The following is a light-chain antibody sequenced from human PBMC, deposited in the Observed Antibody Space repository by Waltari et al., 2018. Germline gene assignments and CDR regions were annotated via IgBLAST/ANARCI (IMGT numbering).Light chain of an antibody. J-gene: IGLJ2*01. V-gene: IGLV2-14*03. Sequence: QSALTQPASVSGSPGQSITISCTGSSSDVGRHDSVFLYQDHPRQAPKFIIFDVNNRPYGVSGRFSASKSGNTASLTISGLQAEDEATYYCSSQSIDDVLIFGGGTKLTVL. CDR1: SSDVGRHDS. CDR3: SSQSIDDVLI. CDR2: DVN.